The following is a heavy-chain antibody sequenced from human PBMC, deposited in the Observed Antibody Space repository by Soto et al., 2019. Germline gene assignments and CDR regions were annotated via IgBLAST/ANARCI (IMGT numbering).Heavy chain of an antibody. CDR1: GFTFSSYA. J-gene: IGHJ4*02. D-gene: IGHD5-18*01. Sequence: GGSLRLSCAASGFTFSSYAMSWVHQAPGKGLEWVSAISGSGGSTYYADSVKGRFTISRDNSKNTLYLQMNSLRAEDTAVYYCAKDLPLTNSYGYSTPWYYFDYWGQGTLVTVSS. V-gene: IGHV3-23*01. CDR3: AKDLPLTNSYGYSTPWYYFDY. CDR2: ISGSGGST.